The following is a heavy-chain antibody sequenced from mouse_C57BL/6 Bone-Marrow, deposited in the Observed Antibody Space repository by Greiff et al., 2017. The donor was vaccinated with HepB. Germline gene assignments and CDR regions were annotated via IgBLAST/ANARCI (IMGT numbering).Heavy chain of an antibody. V-gene: IGHV10-1*01. D-gene: IGHD2-4*01. CDR1: GFSFNTYA. CDR2: IRSKSNNYAT. J-gene: IGHJ3*01. Sequence: EVKLVESGGGLVQPKGSLKLSCAASGFSFNTYAMNWVRQAPGKGLEWVARIRSKSNNYATYYADSVKDRFTISRDDSESMLYLQMNNLKTEDTAMYYCVSSTMITGDWFAYWGQGTLVTVSA. CDR3: VSSTMITGDWFAY.